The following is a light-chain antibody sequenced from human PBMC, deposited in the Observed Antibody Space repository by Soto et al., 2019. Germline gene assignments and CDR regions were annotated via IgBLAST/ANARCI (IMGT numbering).Light chain of an antibody. Sequence: DIQMTQSPSSLSASVGDRVTITCRPSQSVGTYLSWYQQKEGKAPKLLINVASTLQSGVPSRFSGSGSGTDFTLAISSLQPEDFATYYCQQSSCTPQIFGGLTKVDIK. J-gene: IGKJ4*01. CDR2: VAS. V-gene: IGKV1-39*01. CDR1: QSVGTY. CDR3: QQSSCTPQI.